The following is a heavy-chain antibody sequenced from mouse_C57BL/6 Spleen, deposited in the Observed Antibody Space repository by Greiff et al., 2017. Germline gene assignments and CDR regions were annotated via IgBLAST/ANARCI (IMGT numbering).Heavy chain of an antibody. Sequence: VQLQQPGAELVMPGASVKLSCKASGYTFTSYWMHWVKQRPGQGLEWIGEIDPSDSYTNYNQKFKGKSTLTVDKSSSTAYMQLSSLTSEDSAVYYCARPDSSGFAYWGQGTLVTVSA. J-gene: IGHJ3*01. CDR3: ARPDSSGFAY. V-gene: IGHV1-69*01. CDR2: IDPSDSYT. D-gene: IGHD3-2*02. CDR1: GYTFTSYW.